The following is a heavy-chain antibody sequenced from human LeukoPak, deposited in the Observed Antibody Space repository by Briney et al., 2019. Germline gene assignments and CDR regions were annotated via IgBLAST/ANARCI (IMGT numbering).Heavy chain of an antibody. Sequence: GGSLRLSCAASGFTFSSYAMSWVRQAPGKGLEWVSTISGSGGSTYYADSVKGRFTISRDNSKNTLYLQMNSLRAEDTAVYYCAKDRSVLRFLEWLSYFDYWGQGTLVTVSS. CDR2: ISGSGGST. CDR3: AKDRSVLRFLEWLSYFDY. CDR1: GFTFSSYA. V-gene: IGHV3-23*01. D-gene: IGHD3-3*01. J-gene: IGHJ4*02.